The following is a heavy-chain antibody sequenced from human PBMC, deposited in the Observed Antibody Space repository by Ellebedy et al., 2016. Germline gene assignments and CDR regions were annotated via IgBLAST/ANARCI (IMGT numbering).Heavy chain of an antibody. Sequence: ASVKVSCKASGGTFSSYAISWVRQAPGQGLEWMGRIIPILGIANYAQKFQGRVTITRDTSATTAYMELSSLRSEDTAVYYCAREVKAAAAIQPKFDYWGQGTLVTVSS. CDR2: IIPILGIA. CDR3: AREVKAAAAIQPKFDY. CDR1: GGTFSSYA. J-gene: IGHJ4*02. D-gene: IGHD2-2*02. V-gene: IGHV1-69*04.